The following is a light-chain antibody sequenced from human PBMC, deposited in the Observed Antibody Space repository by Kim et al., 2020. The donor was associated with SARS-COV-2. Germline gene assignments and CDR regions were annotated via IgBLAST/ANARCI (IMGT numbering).Light chain of an antibody. Sequence: QSALTQPRSVSGSPGQSVTISCTGTSSDVGGYNYVSWYQQHPGKAPKLMIYDVSKRPSGVPDRFSGSKSGTSASLAISGLQSEDEAEYYCATWDDSLNGPVFGGGTQLTVL. J-gene: IGLJ3*02. CDR3: ATWDDSLNGPV. CDR2: DVS. V-gene: IGLV2-11*01. CDR1: SSDVGGYNY.